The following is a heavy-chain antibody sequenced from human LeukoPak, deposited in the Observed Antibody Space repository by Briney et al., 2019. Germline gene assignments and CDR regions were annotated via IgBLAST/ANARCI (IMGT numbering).Heavy chain of an antibody. Sequence: ASVKVSCKTSGYSFIDYYIHWVRQAPGQGLEWMGWINANDGSTNYAQNFQDRVTMTRDTSINTADLEVSRLKSGDTAVYYCARRERTYYYMDVWGKGTTVTVSS. V-gene: IGHV1-2*02. J-gene: IGHJ6*03. CDR3: ARRERTYYYMDV. CDR1: GYSFIDYY. D-gene: IGHD1-1*01. CDR2: INANDGST.